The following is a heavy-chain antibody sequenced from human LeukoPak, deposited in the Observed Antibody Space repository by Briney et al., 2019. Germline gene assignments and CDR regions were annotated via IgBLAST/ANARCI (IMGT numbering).Heavy chain of an antibody. V-gene: IGHV3-11*01. CDR1: GFTFSDYY. CDR3: ARTGSYSSGWSGGVDY. J-gene: IGHJ4*02. Sequence: GGSLRLSCAASGFTFSDYYMSWIRQAPGKGLEWVSYISSSGSTIYYADPVKGRFTISRDNAKNSLYLQMNSLRAEDTAVYYCARTGSYSSGWSGGVDYWGQGTLVTVSS. D-gene: IGHD6-19*01. CDR2: ISSSGSTI.